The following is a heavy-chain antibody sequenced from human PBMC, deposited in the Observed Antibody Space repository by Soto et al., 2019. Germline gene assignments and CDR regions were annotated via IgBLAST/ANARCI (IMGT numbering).Heavy chain of an antibody. CDR1: GYTFTSYA. D-gene: IGHD3-9*01. CDR3: ARVGPVPLRGVDRLLLSRYYYMDV. J-gene: IGHJ6*03. Sequence: ASLKVSCKASGYTFTSYAMHWVRQAPGQRLEWMGWINAGNGNTKYSQKFQGRVTITRDTSASTAYMELSSLRSEDTAVYYCARVGPVPLRGVDRLLLSRYYYMDVWGKGTTVTFSS. CDR2: INAGNGNT. V-gene: IGHV1-3*01.